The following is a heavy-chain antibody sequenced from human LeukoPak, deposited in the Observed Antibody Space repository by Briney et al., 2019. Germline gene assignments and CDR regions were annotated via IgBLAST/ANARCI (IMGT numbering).Heavy chain of an antibody. Sequence: GGSLRLSCAASGFTFSSYAMSWVRQAPGQGLEWVSAISGSGGSTYYADSVMGRFTISRDNSKNTLYLQMNSLRAEDTAVYYCAKDQELETSPEDYWGQGTLVTVSS. CDR3: AKDQELETSPEDY. V-gene: IGHV3-23*01. CDR2: ISGSGGST. D-gene: IGHD6-13*01. CDR1: GFTFSSYA. J-gene: IGHJ4*02.